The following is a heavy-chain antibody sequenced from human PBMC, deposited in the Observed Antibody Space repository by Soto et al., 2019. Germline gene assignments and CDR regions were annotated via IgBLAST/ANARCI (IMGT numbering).Heavy chain of an antibody. CDR3: AHRATITRFGLVIYNGVWLDP. Sequence: QINLKESAPTVVKPTQTLTLTCTFSGFSLSTSGAAVGWIRQPPGRALEWVALIYWDGDKRYNRHNPSLDGRASDPKYTSKQHVAHTLTNVEPADTATYFCAHRATITRFGLVIYNGVWLDPWGPGTRVIVSS. V-gene: IGHV2-5*02. CDR1: GFSLSTSGAA. J-gene: IGHJ5*02. D-gene: IGHD3-16*01. CDR2: IYWDGDK.